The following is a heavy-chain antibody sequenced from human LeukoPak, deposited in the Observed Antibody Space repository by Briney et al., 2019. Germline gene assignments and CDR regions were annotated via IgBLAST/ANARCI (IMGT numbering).Heavy chain of an antibody. J-gene: IGHJ5*02. D-gene: IGHD6-13*01. Sequence: PSETLSLTCTVSGYSISSGYYWGWIRQPPGKGLEWIGSIYHSGSTHYNPSLKSRVTISVDTSKNQFSLKLSSVTAADTAVYYCARHYSSSWYELASNWFDPWGQGTLVTVSS. CDR3: ARHYSSSWYELASNWFDP. V-gene: IGHV4-38-2*02. CDR2: IYHSGST. CDR1: GYSISSGYY.